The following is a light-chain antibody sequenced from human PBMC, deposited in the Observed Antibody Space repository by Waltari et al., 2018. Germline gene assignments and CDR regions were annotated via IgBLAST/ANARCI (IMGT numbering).Light chain of an antibody. V-gene: IGLV1-44*01. Sequence: QSILTQPPSASGTPGQRVTISCSGSNSNIGGSNPVNWYQQHPGTVPKLLIYTNSQRPAGVPDRFSGSKSGTSASLAISGLQFEDEADYYCAAWDDSLNGVVFGGGTKLTVL. CDR1: NSNIGGSNP. CDR2: TNS. CDR3: AAWDDSLNGVV. J-gene: IGLJ2*01.